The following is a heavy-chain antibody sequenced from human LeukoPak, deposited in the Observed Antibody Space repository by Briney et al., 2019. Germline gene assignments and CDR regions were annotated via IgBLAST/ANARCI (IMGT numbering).Heavy chain of an antibody. CDR2: ISWNSGSI. CDR1: GFTLDDYA. V-gene: IGHV3-9*01. J-gene: IGHJ3*02. Sequence: GGSLRLSCAASGFTLDDYAMHWVRQAPGKGLEWVSGISWNSGSIGYADSVKGRFTISRDNAKNSLYLQMNSLRAEDTALYYCAKDMGRVPAASDAFDIWGQGTMVTVSS. D-gene: IGHD2-2*01. CDR3: AKDMGRVPAASDAFDI.